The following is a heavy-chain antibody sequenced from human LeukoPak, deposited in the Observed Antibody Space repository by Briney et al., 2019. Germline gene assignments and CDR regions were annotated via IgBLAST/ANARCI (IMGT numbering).Heavy chain of an antibody. D-gene: IGHD4-17*01. CDR3: ARVAGDYGPGYFQH. V-gene: IGHV4-31*03. CDR2: IYYSGNT. J-gene: IGHJ1*01. CDR1: GGSISSGGYY. Sequence: PSQTLSLTCTVSGGSISSGGYYWSWIRQHPGKGLEWIGYIYYSGNTYYNPSLKSRVTISVDTSKNQFSLKLSSVTAADTAVYYCARVAGDYGPGYFQHWGQGTLVTVSS.